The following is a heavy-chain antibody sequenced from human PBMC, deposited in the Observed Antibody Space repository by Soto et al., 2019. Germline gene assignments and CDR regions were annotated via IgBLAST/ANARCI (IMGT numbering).Heavy chain of an antibody. CDR3: ARRGSGSYYDY. CDR1: GFTFSSYA. J-gene: IGHJ4*02. Sequence: EVQLLESGGGLVQPGGSLRLSCAASGFTFSSYAMRWVRQAPGKGLEWVSAISGSGGSTYYADPVTGRFTISRDTSKNTLYLQMNSLRAEDTAVYYCARRGSGSYYDYWGQGTLVTVSS. CDR2: ISGSGGST. D-gene: IGHD1-26*01. V-gene: IGHV3-23*01.